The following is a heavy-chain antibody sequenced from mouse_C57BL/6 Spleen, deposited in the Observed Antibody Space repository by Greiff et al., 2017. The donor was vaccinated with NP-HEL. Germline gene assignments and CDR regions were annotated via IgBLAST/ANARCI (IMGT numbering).Heavy chain of an antibody. V-gene: IGHV1-22*01. Sequence: EVKLEESGPELVKPGASVKMSCKASGYTFTDYNMHWVKQSHGKSLEWIGYINPNNGGTSYNQKFKGKATLTVNKSSSTAYMELRSLTSEDSAVYYCARNSPISTTVGGFDYWGQGTTLTVSS. CDR2: INPNNGGT. D-gene: IGHD1-1*01. J-gene: IGHJ2*01. CDR1: GYTFTDYN. CDR3: ARNSPISTTVGGFDY.